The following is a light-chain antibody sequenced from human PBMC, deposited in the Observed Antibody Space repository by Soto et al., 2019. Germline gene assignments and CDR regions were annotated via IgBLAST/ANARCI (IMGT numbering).Light chain of an antibody. Sequence: IVLTQSPGALSLSPGERATLSWGASQSVINSYLAWYQQNNGQAPRLLIYGASSRATGIPDRFSGSWYGTDFTLTISRLETGDFAVYHCQQYGSSPLTFGGGTKVDIK. CDR2: GAS. CDR3: QQYGSSPLT. V-gene: IGKV3-20*01. J-gene: IGKJ4*01. CDR1: QSVINSY.